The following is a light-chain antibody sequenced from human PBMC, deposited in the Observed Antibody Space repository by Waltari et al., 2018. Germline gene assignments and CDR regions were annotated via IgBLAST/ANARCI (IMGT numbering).Light chain of an antibody. CDR2: QDD. V-gene: IGLV3-1*01. CDR1: KLGDKN. Sequence: SYELAQPPSVSVSPGQTASITRSGNKLGDKNICWYQQKPGRSPVLVIFQDDKRPSGIPERFSGANSENTATLIISATQAMDEADYYCQAWDRSAGVFGGGTKLTVL. CDR3: QAWDRSAGV. J-gene: IGLJ2*01.